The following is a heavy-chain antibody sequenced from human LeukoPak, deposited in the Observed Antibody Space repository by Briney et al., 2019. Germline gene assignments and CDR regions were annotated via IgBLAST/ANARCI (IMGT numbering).Heavy chain of an antibody. CDR2: MYYTGST. V-gene: IGHV4-59*01. J-gene: IGHJ4*02. Sequence: SETLSLTCTVSGGSISSYYRSWIRQPPGKGLEWIGYMYYTGSTNYNPSLKSRVSISVDTSKNQFSLKLSSVTAADTAVYYCARGPGRMGGDYWGQGTLVTVSS. CDR1: GGSISSYY. CDR3: ARGPGRMGGDY. D-gene: IGHD3-16*01.